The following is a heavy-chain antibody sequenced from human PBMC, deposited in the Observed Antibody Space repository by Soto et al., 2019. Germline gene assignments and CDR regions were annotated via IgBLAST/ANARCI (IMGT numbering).Heavy chain of an antibody. V-gene: IGHV4-59*01. D-gene: IGHD3-9*01. Sequence: QVQLQESGPGLVKPSETLSLTCTVSGGSISSYYWSWIRQPPGKGLEWIGYIYYSGRTNYNPSLSTRVTKHVDTPRNQCPRKVSSLPPRNTPVNNFARVGNYVILTGYFDYWAREPWSTSPQ. J-gene: IGHJ4*02. CDR2: IYYSGRT. CDR1: GGSISSYY. CDR3: ARVGNYVILTGYFDY.